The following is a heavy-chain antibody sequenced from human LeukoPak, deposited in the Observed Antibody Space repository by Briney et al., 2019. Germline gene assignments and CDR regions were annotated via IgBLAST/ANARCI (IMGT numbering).Heavy chain of an antibody. Sequence: GGSLRLSCAASGFSVSSNYMSWVRQAPGKGLEWVSIISASGGNTYYADSVKGRFTISRDKSKNYLQMNSLRGDDTAIYYCAKDVRVGEYYGSGSYFDYWGQGTLVTVSS. V-gene: IGHV3-23*01. J-gene: IGHJ4*02. D-gene: IGHD3-10*01. CDR2: ISASGGNT. CDR1: GFSVSSNY. CDR3: AKDVRVGEYYGSGSYFDY.